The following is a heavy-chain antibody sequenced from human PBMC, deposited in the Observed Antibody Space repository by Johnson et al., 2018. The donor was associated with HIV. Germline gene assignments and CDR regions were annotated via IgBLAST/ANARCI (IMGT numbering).Heavy chain of an antibody. J-gene: IGHJ3*02. V-gene: IGHV3-30*03. CDR3: ARAAIVVLPAGAFDI. D-gene: IGHD2-2*01. CDR2: ISYDGNNK. CDR1: GFTFSTYG. Sequence: QVQLVESGGGVAQPGRSLGLSCAASGFTFSTYGMHWVRQAPGKGLEWVAVISYDGNNKFYADSVKGRFTISIDKSKKTLYLQMNSLRLEDTAIYYCARAAIVVLPAGAFDIWGRGTMVTVSS.